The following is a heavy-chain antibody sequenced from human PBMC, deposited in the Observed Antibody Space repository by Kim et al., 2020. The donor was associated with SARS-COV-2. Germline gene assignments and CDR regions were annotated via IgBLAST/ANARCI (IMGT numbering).Heavy chain of an antibody. CDR3: ARVLGGSIYFDS. J-gene: IGHJ4*02. Sequence: TYYAVSVKGRFTLYIDNSKNTVDLQLGSLRPEDTAIYYCARVLGGSIYFDSWGQGALVTVSS. CDR2: T. V-gene: IGHV3-64*02. D-gene: IGHD3-10*01.